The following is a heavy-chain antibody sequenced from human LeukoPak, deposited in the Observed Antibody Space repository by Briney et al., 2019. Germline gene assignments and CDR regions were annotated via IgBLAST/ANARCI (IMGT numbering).Heavy chain of an antibody. J-gene: IGHJ4*02. CDR2: FHDSEST. Sequence: PSETLSLTCTVSGGSISNSYWSWIRQSPGKGLEWIGFFHDSESTNYNPSLKSRVSISLDTSKNQVSLWLSSVTAADTAVYYCARGDASGRPGIGFDFWGQGTLVTVSS. V-gene: IGHV4-59*01. CDR1: GGSISNSY. CDR3: ARGDASGRPGIGFDF. D-gene: IGHD1-26*01.